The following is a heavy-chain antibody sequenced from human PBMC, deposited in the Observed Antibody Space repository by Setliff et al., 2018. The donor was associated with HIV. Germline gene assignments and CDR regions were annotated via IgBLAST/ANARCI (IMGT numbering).Heavy chain of an antibody. V-gene: IGHV4-34*01. J-gene: IGHJ6*03. CDR2: INHSGSA. Sequence: SETLSLTCAVYGVSFNSYYWTWIRQPPGKGLEWIGEINHSGSANYNPSLKSRVTISVDTSKNQFSLKLSSVTAADTAVYYCARRGDFWSGYYGRYYYYYMDVWGPGTLVTVSS. CDR1: GVSFNSYY. CDR3: ARRGDFWSGYYGRYYYYYMDV. D-gene: IGHD3-3*01.